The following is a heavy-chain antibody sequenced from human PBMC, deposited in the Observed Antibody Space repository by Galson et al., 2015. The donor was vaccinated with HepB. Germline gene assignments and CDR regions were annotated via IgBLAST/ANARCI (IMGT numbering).Heavy chain of an antibody. CDR2: ISAYNGNT. CDR3: ARADAVAAKGYFQH. J-gene: IGHJ1*01. V-gene: IGHV1-18*01. D-gene: IGHD6-19*01. CDR1: GYTFTSYG. Sequence: SVKVSCKASGYTFTSYGISWVRQAPGQGLEWMGWISAYNGNTNYAQKLQGRVTMTTDTSTSTAYMELRSLRSDDTAVYYCARADAVAAKGYFQHWGQGTLVTVSS.